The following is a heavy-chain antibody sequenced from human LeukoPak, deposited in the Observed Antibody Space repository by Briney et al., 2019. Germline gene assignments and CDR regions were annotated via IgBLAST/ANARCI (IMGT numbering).Heavy chain of an antibody. CDR1: GFTFSSYW. D-gene: IGHD6-19*01. V-gene: IGHV3-74*01. CDR2: INSDGSST. Sequence: GGSLRLSCAASGFTFSSYWMHWVRQVPGKGLVWVSRINSDGSSTSNADSVKGRFTISRDNAKNTLYPQMNSLRAEDTAVYYCARETSSGWYDGLDYWGQGTLVTVSS. J-gene: IGHJ4*02. CDR3: ARETSSGWYDGLDY.